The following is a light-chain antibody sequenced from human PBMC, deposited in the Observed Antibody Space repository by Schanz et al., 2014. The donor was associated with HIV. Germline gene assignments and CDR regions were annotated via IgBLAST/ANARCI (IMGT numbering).Light chain of an antibody. CDR2: GKT. V-gene: IGLV1-40*01. Sequence: QLVLTQPPSVSGAPGQRVSISCTGSSSNIGAGYDVHWYQQLPGTAPKLLIYGKTNRPSGVPDRFSGSKSGTSASLAISGLQSEDEADYFCAAWDDRLNGPVFGGGTKLTVL. CDR1: SSNIGAGYD. J-gene: IGLJ2*01. CDR3: AAWDDRLNGPV.